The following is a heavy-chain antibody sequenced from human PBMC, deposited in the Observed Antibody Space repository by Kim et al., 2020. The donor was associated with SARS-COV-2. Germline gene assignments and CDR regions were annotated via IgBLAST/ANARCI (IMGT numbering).Heavy chain of an antibody. CDR2: IDGGDGTT. CDR3: LTGGWGWIWDY. D-gene: IGHD2-21*01. Sequence: GGSLRLSCTTSGFTFTGHAMSWVRQAPGKGLEWVASIDGGDGTTYYVDSVKGRFSISRDDSKNTLYLQMSALRADDTADYYCLTGGWGWIWDYWGQGTLVTVSS. J-gene: IGHJ4*02. V-gene: IGHV3-23*01. CDR1: GFTFTGHA.